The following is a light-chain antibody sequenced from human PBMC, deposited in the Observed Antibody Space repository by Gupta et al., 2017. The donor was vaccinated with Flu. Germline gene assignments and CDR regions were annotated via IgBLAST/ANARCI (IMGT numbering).Light chain of an antibody. CDR1: SSDVAGYNY. Sequence: QSALTQPASVSGSPGQSITISCTGTSSDVAGYNYVSWFQQHPAKAPKLIIYEVNNRPSGVSDRCSGSKSDKTASLTISGLQADDEADYYCDSFTSSSTWVFGGGTKLTVL. V-gene: IGLV2-14*01. J-gene: IGLJ3*02. CDR2: EVN. CDR3: DSFTSSSTWV.